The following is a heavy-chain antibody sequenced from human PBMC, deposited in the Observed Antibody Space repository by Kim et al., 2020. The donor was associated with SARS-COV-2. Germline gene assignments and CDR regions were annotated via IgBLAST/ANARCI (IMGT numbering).Heavy chain of an antibody. Sequence: LKSRVTLSVDTSKNQFSLKLSSVTAADTAVYYCARGTSRAAPSGAYYFDYWGQGTLVTVSS. J-gene: IGHJ4*02. V-gene: IGHV4-34*01. CDR3: ARGTSRAAPSGAYYFDY. D-gene: IGHD3-10*01.